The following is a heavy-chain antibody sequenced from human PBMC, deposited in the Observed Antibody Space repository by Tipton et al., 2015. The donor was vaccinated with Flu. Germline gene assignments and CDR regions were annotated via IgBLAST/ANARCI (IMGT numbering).Heavy chain of an antibody. J-gene: IGHJ2*01. CDR3: ARASGIAAAGTKYFDL. CDR2: IYYSGTT. CDR1: GGSISSSY. D-gene: IGHD6-13*01. Sequence: TLSLTCTVSGGSISSSYWSWIRQPAGKGLEWVGNIYYSGTTYYNPSLQSRVTISADTSKNQFSLKLSSVTAADTAVYYCARASGIAAAGTKYFDLWGRGTLVTVSS. V-gene: IGHV4-59*12.